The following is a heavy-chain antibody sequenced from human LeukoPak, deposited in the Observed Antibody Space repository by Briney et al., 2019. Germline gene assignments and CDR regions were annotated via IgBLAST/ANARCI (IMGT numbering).Heavy chain of an antibody. D-gene: IGHD6-6*01. CDR2: MFYSGST. Sequence: SETLSLTCTVSGDSISSSGFYWGWIRQPPGKGLEYIGSMFYSGSTFYNLSLKSRVTISVDTSNNQFSLKLSSVTAADTAFYYCARQHIAARHFDYWGQGTLVTVSS. CDR1: GDSISSSGFY. V-gene: IGHV4-39*01. CDR3: ARQHIAARHFDY. J-gene: IGHJ4*02.